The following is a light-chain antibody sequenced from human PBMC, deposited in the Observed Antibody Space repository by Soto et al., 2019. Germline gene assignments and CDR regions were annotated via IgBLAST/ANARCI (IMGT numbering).Light chain of an antibody. CDR1: QSVSSNY. J-gene: IGKJ4*01. V-gene: IGKV3-20*01. CDR2: GAS. CDR3: QQYGTSPLT. Sequence: EIVLTQSPGTLSLSPGERATLSCGARQSVSSNYLAWYQQKPGQGPRLLIYGASSRATAIPDRFSGSGSGTDFTLTITRLEPEDFAVYYCQQYGTSPLTFGGGTKIEIK.